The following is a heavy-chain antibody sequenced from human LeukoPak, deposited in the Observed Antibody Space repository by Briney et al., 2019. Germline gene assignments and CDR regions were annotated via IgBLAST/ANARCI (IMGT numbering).Heavy chain of an antibody. V-gene: IGHV3-21*01. CDR2: ISSSSSYT. CDR1: GFTLSSYS. J-gene: IGHJ4*02. CDR3: ARALAVAGMDY. Sequence: GGSLRLSCAASGFTLSSYSMNWVRQAPGKGLEWVSSISSSSSYTYYADSVKGRFTISRDNAKNSLYLQMNSLRAEDTAVYYCARALAVAGMDYWGQGTLVTVSS. D-gene: IGHD6-19*01.